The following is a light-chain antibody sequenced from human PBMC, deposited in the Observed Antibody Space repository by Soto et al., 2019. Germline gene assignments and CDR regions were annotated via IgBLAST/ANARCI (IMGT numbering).Light chain of an antibody. J-gene: IGLJ1*01. CDR3: SSFTSRSTYV. CDR1: SSDVGSYNR. V-gene: IGLV2-18*02. CDR2: EVS. Sequence: QSALTQPPAVYRSPGQSVASSCTGTSSDVGSYNRVSWYQQPPGTAPKLLMYEVSNRPSGVPDRVSGSKSGNTASLTISGLQAEDEADYYCSSFTSRSTYVFGTGTKLTVL.